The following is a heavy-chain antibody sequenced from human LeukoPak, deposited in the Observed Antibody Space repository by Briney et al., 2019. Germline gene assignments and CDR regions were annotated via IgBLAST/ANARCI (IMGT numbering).Heavy chain of an antibody. CDR3: ARYHSSSEHFDY. Sequence: PSETLSLTCAVSGGSISSSSHYWGWIRQPPGKGLEWIGSIYYSGSTYYNPSLKSRVTISVDTSKNQFSLKLSSVTAADTAVYYCARYHSSSEHFDYWGQGNLVTVSS. D-gene: IGHD3-22*01. CDR1: GGSISSSSHY. V-gene: IGHV4-39*07. J-gene: IGHJ4*02. CDR2: IYYSGST.